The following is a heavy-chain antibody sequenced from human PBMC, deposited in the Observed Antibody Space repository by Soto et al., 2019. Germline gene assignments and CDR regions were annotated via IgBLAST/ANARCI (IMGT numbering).Heavy chain of an antibody. CDR1: GFSLSTSGVG. CDR3: AHSTADIVVVVAHMYYFDY. CDR2: IYWDDDK. Sequence: SGPTLVNPTQTLTLTCTFSGFSLSTSGVGVGWIRQPPGKALEWLALIYWDDDKRYSPSLKSGLTITKDTSKNQVVLTMTNMDPVDTATYYCAHSTADIVVVVAHMYYFDYWGQGTLVTVSS. J-gene: IGHJ4*02. D-gene: IGHD2-15*01. V-gene: IGHV2-5*02.